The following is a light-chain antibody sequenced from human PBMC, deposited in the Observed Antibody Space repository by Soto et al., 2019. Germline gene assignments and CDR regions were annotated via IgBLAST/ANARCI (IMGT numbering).Light chain of an antibody. CDR2: LEGSGSY. CDR3: ETWDSNTHTV. V-gene: IGLV4-60*02. CDR1: SGHSSYI. Sequence: QSVLTQSSSASASLGSSVKLTCTLSSGHSSYIIAWHQQQPGKAPRYLMKLEGSGSYNKGSGVPDRFSGSSSGADRYLTISNLQFEDEADYYCETWDSNTHTVFGGGTKLNVL. J-gene: IGLJ3*02.